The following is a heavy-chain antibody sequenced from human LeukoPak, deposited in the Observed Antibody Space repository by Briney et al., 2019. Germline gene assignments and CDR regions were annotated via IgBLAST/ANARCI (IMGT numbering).Heavy chain of an antibody. J-gene: IGHJ4*02. CDR2: ISAYNGNT. CDR1: GYTSTSYG. D-gene: IGHD3-22*01. CDR3: AREPMIVVVREYYFDY. V-gene: IGHV1-18*01. Sequence: ASVKVSCKASGYTSTSYGISWVRQAPGQGLEWMGWISAYNGNTNYAQKLQGRVTLTTDTSTSTAHMELRSLRSDDTAVYYCAREPMIVVVREYYFDYWGQGTLVTVSS.